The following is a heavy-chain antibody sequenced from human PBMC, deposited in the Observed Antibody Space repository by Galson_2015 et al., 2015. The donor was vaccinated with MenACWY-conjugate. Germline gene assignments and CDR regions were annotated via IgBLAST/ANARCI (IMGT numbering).Heavy chain of an antibody. V-gene: IGHV2-5*02. CDR3: AHSPYCSTTSCYAARAFDV. CDR2: VYWDDDK. J-gene: IGHJ3*01. Sequence: PALVTPTQTLTLPCTFSGFSLRTRRVGVGWIRQPPGQALEWLSLVYWDDDKRYSPSLKSRLTITKDTSKNQVVLSMTNMDPVDTATYYCAHSPYCSTTSCYAARAFDVWGQGTVVTVSS. CDR1: GFSLRTRRVG. D-gene: IGHD2-2*01.